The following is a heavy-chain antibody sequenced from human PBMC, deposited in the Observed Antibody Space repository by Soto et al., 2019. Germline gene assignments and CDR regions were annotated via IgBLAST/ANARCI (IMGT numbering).Heavy chain of an antibody. CDR3: ASFSSRPGPHYGMDV. J-gene: IGHJ6*02. CDR2: IYHSGST. Sequence: SETLSLTCAVSGGSISSGGYSWSWIRQPPGKGLEWIGYIYHSGSTYYNPSLKSRVTISVDRSKNQFSLKLSSVTAADTAVYYCASFSSRPGPHYGMDVWGQGTTVTVSS. D-gene: IGHD6-13*01. CDR1: GGSISSGGYS. V-gene: IGHV4-30-2*01.